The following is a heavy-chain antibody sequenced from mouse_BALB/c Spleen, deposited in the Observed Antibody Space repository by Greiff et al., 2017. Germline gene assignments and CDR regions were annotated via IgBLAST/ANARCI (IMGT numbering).Heavy chain of an antibody. D-gene: IGHD1-1*01. V-gene: IGHV1-4*02. Sequence: AAELARPGASVKMSCKASGYTFTSYTMHWVKQRPGQGLEWIGYINPSSGYTEYNQKFKDKTTLTADKSSSTAYMQLSSLTSEDSAVYYCARWDYYGSSTWGQGTTLTVSA. J-gene: IGHJ2*01. CDR2: INPSSGYT. CDR1: GYTFTSYT. CDR3: ARWDYYGSST.